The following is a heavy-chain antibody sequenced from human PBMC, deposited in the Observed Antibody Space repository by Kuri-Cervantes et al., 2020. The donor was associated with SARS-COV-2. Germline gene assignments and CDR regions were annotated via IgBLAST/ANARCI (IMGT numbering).Heavy chain of an antibody. V-gene: IGHV3-30*18. CDR1: GFTFSSYG. D-gene: IGHD6-6*01. CDR3: AKDPASLRRQLGGSSNYYGMDV. Sequence: GSLKISCAASGFTFSSYGIHWVRQAPGKGLEWVAVISYDGSDKYYADSVKGRFTISRDNSKNTLYLQMNSLRAEDTAVYYCAKDPASLRRQLGGSSNYYGMDVWGQGTTVTVSS. J-gene: IGHJ6*02. CDR2: ISYDGSDK.